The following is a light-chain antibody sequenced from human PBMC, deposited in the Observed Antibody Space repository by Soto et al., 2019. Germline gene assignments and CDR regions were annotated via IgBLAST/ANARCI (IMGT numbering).Light chain of an antibody. J-gene: IGKJ3*01. CDR3: QVYGRPSLLT. Sequence: IVLTQSPGTVSLSPGERATLSCRASQSVDSNYLAWYQQRHGQAPRLLIYGATTRAAVVPDRFSGSGSGADFTLTISGLEPEAFAVYICQVYGRPSLLTFGPGTKVDF. V-gene: IGKV3-20*01. CDR2: GAT. CDR1: QSVDSNY.